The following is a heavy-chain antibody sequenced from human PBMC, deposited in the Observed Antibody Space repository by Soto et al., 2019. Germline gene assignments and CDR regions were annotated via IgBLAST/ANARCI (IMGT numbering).Heavy chain of an antibody. CDR2: INAGNGNT. CDR1: GYTFTSYG. CDR3: ARDPNDSSAYYHHYYYGMDV. V-gene: IGHV1-3*01. Sequence: GSVKVCCEASGYTFTSYGIHFVRQAPGQRLEWTGWINAGNGNTKYSEKFQGRVTITRDTSASTAYLELSSLRSEDTAVYYCARDPNDSSAYYHHYYYGMDVWGQGTTVTVSS. J-gene: IGHJ6*02. D-gene: IGHD3-22*01.